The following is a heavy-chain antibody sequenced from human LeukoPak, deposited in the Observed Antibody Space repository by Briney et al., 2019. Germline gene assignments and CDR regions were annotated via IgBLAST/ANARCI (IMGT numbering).Heavy chain of an antibody. J-gene: IGHJ4*02. CDR2: ISGSGGST. Sequence: PGGSLRLSCAASGFTFSSYAMSWVRQAPGKGLEWVSAISGSGGSTYYADSVKGRFTISRDNSKNTLYLQMNSLRAEDTAVYYCAKDPVYYYDNSGYSGYWGQGTLVAVSS. V-gene: IGHV3-23*01. CDR3: AKDPVYYYDNSGYSGY. CDR1: GFTFSSYA. D-gene: IGHD3-22*01.